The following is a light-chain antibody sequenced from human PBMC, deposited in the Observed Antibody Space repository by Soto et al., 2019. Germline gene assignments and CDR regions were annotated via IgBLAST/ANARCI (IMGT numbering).Light chain of an antibody. CDR2: GAS. CDR1: QSVPSSS. CDR3: QQYGTSPYT. Sequence: EIVLTQSPDTLSLSPGERATLSCRASQSVPSSSLAWYQQTPGQAPRLLIYGASGRATVIPDRFSGSGSGTGFTLTITRLEHEYVAVYYCQQYGTSPYTFGQGTKLEIK. V-gene: IGKV3-20*01. J-gene: IGKJ2*01.